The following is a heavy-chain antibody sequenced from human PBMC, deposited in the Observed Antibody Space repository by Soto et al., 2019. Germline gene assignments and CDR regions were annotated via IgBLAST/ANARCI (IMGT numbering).Heavy chain of an antibody. Sequence: QMQLVQSGPEVKKPGTSVKVSCKASGFTFTSSAVQWVRQARGQRLEWIGWIVVGSGNTNYAQKFQERVTITRDMSTSTAYMELSSLRSEDTAVYYCAADGSGYSYDAFDIWGQGTMVTVSS. CDR2: IVVGSGNT. J-gene: IGHJ3*02. CDR3: AADGSGYSYDAFDI. D-gene: IGHD3-22*01. V-gene: IGHV1-58*01. CDR1: GFTFTSSA.